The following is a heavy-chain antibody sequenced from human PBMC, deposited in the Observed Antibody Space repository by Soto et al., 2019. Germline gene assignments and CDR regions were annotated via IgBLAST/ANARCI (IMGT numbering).Heavy chain of an antibody. J-gene: IGHJ4*02. D-gene: IGHD3-9*01. CDR2: ISYDGSNK. Sequence: GGSLRLSCAASGFTFSSYAMHWVLQAPGKGLEWVAVISYDGSNKYYADSVKGRFTISRDNSKNTLYLQMNSLRAEDTAVYYCARDGVSPYYDILTGYSDGPLDYWGQGTLVTVSS. CDR1: GFTFSSYA. V-gene: IGHV3-30-3*01. CDR3: ARDGVSPYYDILTGYSDGPLDY.